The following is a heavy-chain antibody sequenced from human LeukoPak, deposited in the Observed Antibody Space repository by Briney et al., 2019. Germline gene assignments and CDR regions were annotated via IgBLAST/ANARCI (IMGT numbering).Heavy chain of an antibody. V-gene: IGHV3-21*01. Sequence: GGSLRLSCAASGFTFSSYEMNWVRQAPGKGLEWVSSISSSSSYIYYADSVKGRFTISRDNAKNSLYLQMNSLRAEDTAVYYCARDLIAVAGPYDYWGQGTLVTVSS. D-gene: IGHD6-19*01. CDR3: ARDLIAVAGPYDY. CDR1: GFTFSSYE. CDR2: ISSSSSYI. J-gene: IGHJ4*02.